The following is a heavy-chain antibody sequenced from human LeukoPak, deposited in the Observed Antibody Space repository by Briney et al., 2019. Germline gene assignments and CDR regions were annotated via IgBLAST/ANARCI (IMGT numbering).Heavy chain of an antibody. J-gene: IGHJ4*02. CDR1: GFTFSSYS. CDR2: ISSSSSYM. D-gene: IGHD3-10*01. CDR3: ARDLGEEIFDY. Sequence: GGSLRLSCAASGFTFSSYSMNWVRQAPGKGLEWVSSISSSSSYMYYADSVKGRFTISRDNAKNSLYLQMNSLRAEDTAVYYCARDLGEEIFDYWGQGTLVTVSS. V-gene: IGHV3-21*01.